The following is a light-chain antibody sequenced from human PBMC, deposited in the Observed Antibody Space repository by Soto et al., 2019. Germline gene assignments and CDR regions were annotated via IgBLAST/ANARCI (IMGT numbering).Light chain of an antibody. CDR1: SSDVGGYNY. CDR3: SSYTSSSSYV. CDR2: EVS. Sequence: QSVLTQPASVSGSPGQSTTIPCTGTSSDVGGYNYVSWYQQHPGKAPKLMIYEVSNRLSGVSNRFSGSKSGNTASLTISGRQAEDEADYYCSSYTSSSSYVFGTGTKVTV. V-gene: IGLV2-14*01. J-gene: IGLJ1*01.